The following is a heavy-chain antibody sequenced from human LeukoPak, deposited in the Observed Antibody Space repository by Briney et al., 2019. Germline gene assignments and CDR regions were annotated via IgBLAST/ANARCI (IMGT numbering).Heavy chain of an antibody. CDR3: ATYSSLNRREFQY. D-gene: IGHD3-22*01. V-gene: IGHV3-7*01. J-gene: IGHJ1*01. CDR1: GCTFSNYW. Sequence: GGSLRLSCEGSGCTFSNYWMGWVRQAPGKGLKWVANIKTDGSEKYYVDSVKGRFTISRDNAKNSLYLQMNSLRAEDTAVYYCATYSSLNRREFQYWGQGTLLTVSS. CDR2: IKTDGSEK.